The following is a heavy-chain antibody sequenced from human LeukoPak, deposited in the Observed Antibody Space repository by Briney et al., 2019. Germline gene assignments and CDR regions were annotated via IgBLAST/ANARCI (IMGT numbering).Heavy chain of an antibody. V-gene: IGHV4-34*01. CDR1: GGSFSGYY. CDR2: INHSGST. D-gene: IGHD3-22*01. Sequence: PSETLSLTCAVYGGSFSGYYWSWIRQPPGKGLEWMGEINHSGSTNYNPSLKSRVTIPLDTSTNTFSLKLSSVTAADPAVYYGAREKRTILLRPSDSSGYSRPFDYWGQGTLVTVSS. CDR3: AREKRTILLRPSDSSGYSRPFDY. J-gene: IGHJ4*02.